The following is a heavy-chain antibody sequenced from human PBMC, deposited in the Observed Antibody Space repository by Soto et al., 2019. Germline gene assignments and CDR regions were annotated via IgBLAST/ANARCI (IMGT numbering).Heavy chain of an antibody. CDR2: ISAHNGNT. CDR3: ARVYILGAGSSYGMDV. J-gene: IGHJ6*02. V-gene: IGHV1-18*01. CDR1: GYNFSSHG. Sequence: QAQLVQSGAEVKQPGASVKVSCKASGYNFSSHGISWVRQAPGQGLEWMGRISAHNGNTDYEQRLQGRVTMTTDTSTSTVYMELRSLRSDDAAVYYCARVYILGAGSSYGMDVWGQGTTVTVSS. D-gene: IGHD1-26*01.